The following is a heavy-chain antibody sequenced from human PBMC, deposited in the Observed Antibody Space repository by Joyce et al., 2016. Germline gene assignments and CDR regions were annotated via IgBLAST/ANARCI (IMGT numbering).Heavy chain of an antibody. CDR3: AKWMGGSGTYPDAVDI. D-gene: IGHD3-10*01. CDR1: GFTFRTYA. Sequence: EVQLLESGGGLVQPGGSLRLSCAASGFTFRTYAMSWVRQAPGKGLEWVSVISGSGGDTCYADSVKGRFTISRDNSKNTLYLQMNSLRAEDTAVYFCAKWMGGSGTYPDAVDIWGQGTMVTVSS. V-gene: IGHV3-23*01. CDR2: ISGSGGDT. J-gene: IGHJ3*02.